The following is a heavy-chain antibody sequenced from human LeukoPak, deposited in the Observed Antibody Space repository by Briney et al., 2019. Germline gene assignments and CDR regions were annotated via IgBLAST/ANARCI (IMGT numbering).Heavy chain of an antibody. CDR1: GGSISSSSYY. D-gene: IGHD3-10*01. CDR2: IYYSGST. J-gene: IGHJ4*02. Sequence: SETLSLTCTVSGGSISSSSYYWGWIRQPPGKGLEWIGSIYYSGSTYYNPSLKSRVTISVDTSKNQFSLKLSSVTAADTAVYYCAREGSGHYYGSGSYLDYWGQGTLVTVSS. V-gene: IGHV4-39*02. CDR3: AREGSGHYYGSGSYLDY.